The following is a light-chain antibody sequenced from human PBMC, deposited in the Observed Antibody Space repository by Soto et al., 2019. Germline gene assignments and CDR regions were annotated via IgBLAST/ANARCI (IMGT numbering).Light chain of an antibody. CDR2: KAS. V-gene: IGKV1-5*03. Sequence: DIQMTQSPSTLSASVGYRFTITCRASQSISSWLAWYQQKPGKAPKLLINKASSLESGVPSRFSGSGSGTEFTLTISSLQPDDFATYYCQNFNSYPWTFGQGTKGDIK. CDR3: QNFNSYPWT. CDR1: QSISSW. J-gene: IGKJ1*01.